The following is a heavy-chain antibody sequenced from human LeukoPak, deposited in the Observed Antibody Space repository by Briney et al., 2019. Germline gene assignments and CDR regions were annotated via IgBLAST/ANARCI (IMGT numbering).Heavy chain of an antibody. J-gene: IGHJ4*02. CDR1: GFTFSNYW. CDR3: ARAREGEYCSSPTCPTRMFDS. V-gene: IGHV3-21*01. CDR2: VSSGGTYI. Sequence: GGSLRLSCSVSGFTFSNYWMNWVRQAPGRGLEWVSSVSSGGTYIYYADSVKGRFTISRDNAENSLYLQMNSLTPEDTAVYYCARAREGEYCSSPTCPTRMFDSWGQGTLVTVSS. D-gene: IGHD2-2*01.